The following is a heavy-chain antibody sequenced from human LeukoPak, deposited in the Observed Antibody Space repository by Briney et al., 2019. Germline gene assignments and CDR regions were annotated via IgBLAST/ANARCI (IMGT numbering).Heavy chain of an antibody. J-gene: IGHJ4*02. V-gene: IGHV3-23*01. Sequence: TGGSLRLSCAASEFSVGSNYMTWVRQAPGKGLEWVSSFSGADGGTYYADSVKGRFTISRDNSKNTLSLQMNGLRADDTALYYCAKDRIPGTGTLLGFWGQGTLVTVSS. CDR3: AKDRIPGTGTLLGF. CDR1: EFSVGSNY. D-gene: IGHD1-7*01. CDR2: FSGADGGT.